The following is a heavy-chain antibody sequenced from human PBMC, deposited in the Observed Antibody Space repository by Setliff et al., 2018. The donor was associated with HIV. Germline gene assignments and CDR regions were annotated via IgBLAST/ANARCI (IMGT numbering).Heavy chain of an antibody. D-gene: IGHD6-6*01. J-gene: IGHJ4*02. V-gene: IGHV4-59*12. Sequence: SETLSLTCTVSNGSIGSFYWTWIRQPPGKGLEWIAYIYYSGSTYQNPSLKSRVTISVDTSKNQFSLKLNSVTAADTALYYCARSSSSSPFFFDYWGQGSLVTVSS. CDR1: NGSIGSFY. CDR2: IYYSGST. CDR3: ARSSSSSPFFFDY.